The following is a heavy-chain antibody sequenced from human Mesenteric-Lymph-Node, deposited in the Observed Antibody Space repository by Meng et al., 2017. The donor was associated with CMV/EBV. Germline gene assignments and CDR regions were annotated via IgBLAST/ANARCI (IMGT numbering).Heavy chain of an antibody. Sequence: TVSGGSVISGNYYWSWIRQPPGKGLECIGYVHYSGSTNYNPSLRSRATISVDTSKNQFSLKLSSVTAADTAVYYCARSPGYPREFGYWGQGTLVTVSS. CDR2: VHYSGST. V-gene: IGHV4-61*01. J-gene: IGHJ4*02. D-gene: IGHD3-10*01. CDR1: GGSVISGNYY. CDR3: ARSPGYPREFGY.